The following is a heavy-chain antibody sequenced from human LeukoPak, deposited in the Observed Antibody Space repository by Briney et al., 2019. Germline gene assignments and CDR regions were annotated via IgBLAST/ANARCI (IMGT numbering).Heavy chain of an antibody. CDR2: INWNGGVT. CDR3: AKDLGPTGAAWFDP. Sequence: GGSLRLSCAASGFTFDDYGMGWVRQLPGRGLEWVSVINWNGGVTSYADSVKGRFTISRDNARNSLYLQMNSLRADEDRALYYCAKDLGPTGAAWFDPWGQGTLVTVSS. V-gene: IGHV3-20*04. D-gene: IGHD1-14*01. CDR1: GFTFDDYG. J-gene: IGHJ5*02.